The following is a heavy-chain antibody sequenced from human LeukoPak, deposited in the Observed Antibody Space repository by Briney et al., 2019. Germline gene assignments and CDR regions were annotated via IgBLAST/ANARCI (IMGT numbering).Heavy chain of an antibody. J-gene: IGHJ5*02. V-gene: IGHV4-30-4*01. Sequence: SETLSLTCTVSGGSISSGDYYWGWIRQPPGKGLEWIGYIYYSGSTYYNPSLKSRVTISVDTSKNQFSLKLSSVTAADTAVYYCARGVVPAAIDWFDPWGQGTLVTVSS. CDR1: GGSISSGDYY. D-gene: IGHD2-2*02. CDR2: IYYSGST. CDR3: ARGVVPAAIDWFDP.